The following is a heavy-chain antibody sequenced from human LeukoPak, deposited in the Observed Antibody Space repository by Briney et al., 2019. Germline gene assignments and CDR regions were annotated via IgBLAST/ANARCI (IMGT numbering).Heavy chain of an antibody. CDR2: IYYSGST. V-gene: IGHV4-31*03. Sequence: SETLSLTCTVSGGSISSGGYYWSWIRQHPGKGLEWIGYIYYSGSTYYNPSLKSRVTISVDTSKNQFSLKLSSVTAADTAVYYCARDGIYRRVSGLLADAFDIWGQGTMVTVSS. CDR3: ARDGIYRRVSGLLADAFDI. J-gene: IGHJ3*02. CDR1: GGSISSGGYY. D-gene: IGHD5-12*01.